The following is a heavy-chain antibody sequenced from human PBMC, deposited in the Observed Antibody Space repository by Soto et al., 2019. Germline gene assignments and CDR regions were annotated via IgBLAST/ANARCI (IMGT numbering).Heavy chain of an antibody. CDR1: GFTFSSYA. D-gene: IGHD3-10*01. J-gene: IGHJ4*02. CDR2: ISGSGSST. V-gene: IGHV3-23*01. CDR3: AKCGGSYGSGSHIDT. Sequence: GGSLRLSCVASGFTFSSYAMSWVRQAPGKDLEWVSGISGSGSSTYYAGYVKGRFTISRDTSKNTLHLQMNGLRAEDTAIYYCAKCGGSYGSGSHIDTWGQGTQVTVSS.